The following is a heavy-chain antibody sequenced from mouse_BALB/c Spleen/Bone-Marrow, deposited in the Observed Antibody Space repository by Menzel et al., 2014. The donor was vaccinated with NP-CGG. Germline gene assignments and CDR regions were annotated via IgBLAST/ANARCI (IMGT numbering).Heavy chain of an antibody. Sequence: EVQVVESGPGLVKPSQSLSLTCSVTGCSITSGYYWNWIRQFPGNKLEWMGYISYDGSNNYNPSLKNRISITRDTSKNQFFLKLNSVTTEDTATYYCAKGGIYLMDYWGQGTSVTVSS. J-gene: IGHJ4*01. D-gene: IGHD5-5*01. V-gene: IGHV3-6*02. CDR2: ISYDGSN. CDR1: GCSITSGYY. CDR3: AKGGIYLMDY.